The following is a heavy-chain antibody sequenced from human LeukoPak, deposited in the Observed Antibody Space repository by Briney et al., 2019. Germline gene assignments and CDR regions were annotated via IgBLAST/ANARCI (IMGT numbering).Heavy chain of an antibody. CDR3: AKDLSGYDSSGFDY. J-gene: IGHJ4*02. D-gene: IGHD3-22*01. CDR1: GFTFSSYA. CDR2: ISGSGGGT. Sequence: GGSLRLSCAASGFTFSSYAMSWVRQAPGKGLEWVSAISGSGGGTYYADSVKGRFTISRDNSKNTLYLQMNSLRAEDTAVYYCAKDLSGYDSSGFDYWGQGTLVTVSS. V-gene: IGHV3-23*01.